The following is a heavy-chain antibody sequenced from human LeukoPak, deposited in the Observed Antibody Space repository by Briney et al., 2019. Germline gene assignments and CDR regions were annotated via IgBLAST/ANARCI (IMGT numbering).Heavy chain of an antibody. CDR3: VRTVPWYYFDY. CDR2: IYYSGST. V-gene: IGHV4-39*07. Sequence: PSETLSLTCTVSGGSISSRSYYWGWIRQPPGKGLEWIGSIYYSGSTYYNPSLKSRVTIPVDTSKNQFSLKLSSVTAADTAVYYCVRTVPWYYFDYWGQGTLVTVSS. J-gene: IGHJ4*02. D-gene: IGHD4-17*01. CDR1: GGSISSRSYY.